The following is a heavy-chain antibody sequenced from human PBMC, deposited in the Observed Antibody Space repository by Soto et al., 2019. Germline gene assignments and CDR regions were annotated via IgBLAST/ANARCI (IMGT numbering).Heavy chain of an antibody. V-gene: IGHV2-5*02. Sequence: QITLKESGPTLVKPTQTLTLTCTFSGVSLSTTGVGVGWIRQPPGKALEWLALIYWDDDKRYSPSLKSRLTITKDTSKNQVVITMTNMDPVDTATYYCVQSRCGGDCLQSYSSHSYYGLDVWGQGTTVTVSS. J-gene: IGHJ6*02. D-gene: IGHD2-21*02. CDR1: GVSLSTTGVG. CDR3: VQSRCGGDCLQSYSSHSYYGLDV. CDR2: IYWDDDK.